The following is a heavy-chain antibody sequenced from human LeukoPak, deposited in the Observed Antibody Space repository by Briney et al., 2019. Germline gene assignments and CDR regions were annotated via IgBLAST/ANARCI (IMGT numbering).Heavy chain of an antibody. CDR2: ISYDGSNK. D-gene: IGHD5-24*01. J-gene: IGHJ4*02. CDR1: GFTFSSYA. Sequence: GGSLRLSCAASGFTFSSYAMHWVRQAPGKGLEWVAVISYDGSNKYYADSVKGRFTISRDNSRNTLYLQMNSLRAEDTAVYYCARDPSEMATKLTFDYWGQGTLVTVSS. CDR3: ARDPSEMATKLTFDY. V-gene: IGHV3-30-3*01.